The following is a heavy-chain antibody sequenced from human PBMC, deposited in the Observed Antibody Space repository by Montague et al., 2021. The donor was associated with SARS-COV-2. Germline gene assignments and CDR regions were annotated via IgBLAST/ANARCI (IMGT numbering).Heavy chain of an antibody. Sequence: PALVKPTQTLTPTCTFSGFSLSTGGMCVSWIRQPPGKALEWLALIDWDDDKYYSTSLKTRPTISKNTSKNQVVLTMTNMDPVDTATYYCARMEAAAVGIGSYQDYGMDVWGQGTTVTVSS. CDR1: GFSLSTGGMC. J-gene: IGHJ6*02. CDR3: ARMEAAAVGIGSYQDYGMDV. D-gene: IGHD6-13*01. V-gene: IGHV2-70*01. CDR2: IDWDDDK.